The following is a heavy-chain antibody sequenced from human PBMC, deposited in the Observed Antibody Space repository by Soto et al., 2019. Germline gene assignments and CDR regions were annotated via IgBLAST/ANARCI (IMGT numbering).Heavy chain of an antibody. CDR1: GYTFTGYY. CDR3: ASVICSTSALGRYCGMDV. Sequence: QVQLVQSGAEVKKPGASVKVSCKASGYTFTGYYMHWVRQAPGQGLEWMGWINPNSGGTNYAQKFQGWVTMTRDTSISTAYMELSRLRSDDTAAYYCASVICSTSALGRYCGMDVWGQGTTFTVSS. J-gene: IGHJ6*02. V-gene: IGHV1-2*04. CDR2: INPNSGGT. D-gene: IGHD2-2*01.